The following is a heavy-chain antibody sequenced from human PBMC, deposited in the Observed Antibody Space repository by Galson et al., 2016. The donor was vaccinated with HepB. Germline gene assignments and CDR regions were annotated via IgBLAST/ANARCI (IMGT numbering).Heavy chain of an antibody. CDR2: LYSGAGT. D-gene: IGHD3-16*01. CDR1: RITVSSNY. CDR3: AREPPLGRDYYGMDV. V-gene: IGHV3-53*01. Sequence: SLRLSCAASRITVSSNYMSWVRQAPGKGLEWVSILYSGAGTYYADSVKGRFTISRDNSKNTLYLQMNSLRVEDTAVYYCAREPPLGRDYYGMDVWGQGTTVTVSS. J-gene: IGHJ6*02.